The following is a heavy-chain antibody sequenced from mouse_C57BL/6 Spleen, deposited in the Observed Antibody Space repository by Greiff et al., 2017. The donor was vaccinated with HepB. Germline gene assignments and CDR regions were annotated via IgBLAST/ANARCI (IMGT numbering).Heavy chain of an antibody. CDR3: ARGGAWFAY. CDR1: GYTFTSYT. J-gene: IGHJ3*01. CDR2: INPSSGYT. Sequence: QVHVKQSGAELARPGASVKMSCKASGYTFTSYTMHWVKQRPGQGLEWIGYINPSSGYTKYNQKFKDKATLTADKSSSTAYMQLSSLTYEDSAVYYCARGGAWFAYWGQGTLVTVSA. V-gene: IGHV1-4*01.